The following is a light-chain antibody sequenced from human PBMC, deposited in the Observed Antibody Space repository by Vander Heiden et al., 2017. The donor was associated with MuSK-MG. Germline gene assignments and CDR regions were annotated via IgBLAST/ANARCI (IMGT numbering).Light chain of an antibody. CDR3: LQYGSPPLT. CDR2: GAS. J-gene: IGKJ4*01. V-gene: IGKV3-20*01. CDR1: QSGSSSY. Sequence: EIVLTQSPGTLSLSPGERATLSCRASQSGSSSYLAWYQQKPGQAPRLLIYGASSRATGIPDRFSGSGSGTDFTLTISRLEPEDFAVYYCLQYGSPPLTFGGGTKVEIK.